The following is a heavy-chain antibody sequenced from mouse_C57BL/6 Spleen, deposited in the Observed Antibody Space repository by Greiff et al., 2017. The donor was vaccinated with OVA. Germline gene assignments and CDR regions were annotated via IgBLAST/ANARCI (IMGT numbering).Heavy chain of an antibody. Sequence: VQLQQPGAELVRPGSSVKLSCKASGYTFTSYWMDWVKQRPGQGLEWIGNIYPSDSETHYNQKFKDKATLTVDKSSSTAYMQLSSLTTEDSAIYYCARRTGTLAWFAYWGQGTLVTVSA. CDR3: ARRTGTLAWFAY. CDR1: GYTFTSYW. V-gene: IGHV1-61*01. CDR2: IYPSDSET. J-gene: IGHJ3*01. D-gene: IGHD4-1*01.